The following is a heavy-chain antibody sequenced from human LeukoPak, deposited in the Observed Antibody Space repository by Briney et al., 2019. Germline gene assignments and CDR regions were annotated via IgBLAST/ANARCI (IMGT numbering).Heavy chain of an antibody. CDR3: AGHHPRNTVDF. D-gene: IGHD2-8*02. CDR1: GGFISSYY. V-gene: IGHV4-59*08. J-gene: IGHJ4*02. CDR2: ISDIGSI. Sequence: SETLSLTCTVSGGFISSYYWRWIRQRPGKGLEWIAYISDIGSINYNPSLKSRVTISLDTSKNQFSLKLSSVTAADTAVYYCAGHHPRNTVDFWGQGTLVTVSS.